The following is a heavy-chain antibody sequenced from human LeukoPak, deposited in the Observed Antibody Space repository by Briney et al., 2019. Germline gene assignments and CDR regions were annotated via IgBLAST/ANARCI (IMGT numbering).Heavy chain of an antibody. D-gene: IGHD3-22*01. CDR1: GGSISSYY. CDR3: ARSDSSGYYPYYFDY. J-gene: IGHJ4*02. CDR2: IYYSGST. V-gene: IGHV4-59*01. Sequence: PSETLSLTCTVSGGSISSYYWSWIRQPPGKGLEWIGYIYYSGSTNYNPSPKSRVTISVDTSKNQFSLKLSSVTAADTAVYYCARSDSSGYYPYYFDYWGQGTLVTVSS.